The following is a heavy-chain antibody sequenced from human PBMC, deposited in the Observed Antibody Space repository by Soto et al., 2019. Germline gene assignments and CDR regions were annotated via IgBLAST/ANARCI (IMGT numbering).Heavy chain of an antibody. CDR1: GYTFTSYA. Sequence: ASVKVSCKASGYTFTSYAMHWVRQAPGQRLEWMGWINAGNGNTKYSQKFQGRVTITRDTSASTAYMELSSLRSEDTAVYYCARVPPGSSSDNWFDPWGQGTLVTVSS. V-gene: IGHV1-3*01. D-gene: IGHD6-6*01. J-gene: IGHJ5*02. CDR2: INAGNGNT. CDR3: ARVPPGSSSDNWFDP.